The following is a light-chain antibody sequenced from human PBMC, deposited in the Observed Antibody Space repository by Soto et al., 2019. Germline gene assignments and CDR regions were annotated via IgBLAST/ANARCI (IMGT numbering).Light chain of an antibody. CDR2: KVD. CDR3: SSYTTVPSPQWV. CDR1: SSDLGGLNY. Sequence: QSALTQPASVSGSPGQSITIPCSGRSSDLGGLNYVSWYQQHPGKVPKLIIYKVDNRPSGISDRFSASKSGNTASLTISGLQAEDEAHYYCSSYTTVPSPQWVFAGGTQVTVL. J-gene: IGLJ3*02. V-gene: IGLV2-14*01.